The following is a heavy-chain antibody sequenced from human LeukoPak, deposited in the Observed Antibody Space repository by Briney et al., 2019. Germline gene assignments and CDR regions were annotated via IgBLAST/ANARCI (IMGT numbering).Heavy chain of an antibody. V-gene: IGHV3-30*02. J-gene: IGHJ4*02. D-gene: IGHD5-24*01. Sequence: GGSLRLSCAASGFTFNRRGMHWVRQAPGKGLEWVAFIQSDGSDQYYADSVKGRLSISRDNSKNTLYLQMNSLRTEDTAVYYCAKRDGYNSGPFDYWGQGTLVTVSS. CDR2: IQSDGSDQ. CDR3: AKRDGYNSGPFDY. CDR1: GFTFNRRG.